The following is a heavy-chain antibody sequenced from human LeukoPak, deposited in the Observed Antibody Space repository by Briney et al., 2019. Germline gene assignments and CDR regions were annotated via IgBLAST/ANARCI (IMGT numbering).Heavy chain of an antibody. CDR2: ISWNSGSI. V-gene: IGHV3-9*01. D-gene: IGHD3-10*01. CDR1: GFTFDDYA. J-gene: IGHJ4*02. CDR3: ATNRNYYGSGSYFDY. Sequence: GGSLRLSCAASGFTFDDYAMHWVRQAPGKGLEWVSGISWNSGSIGYADSVKGRFTISRDNAKNSLYLQMNSLRAEDTAVYYCATNRNYYGSGSYFDYWGQGTLVTVSS.